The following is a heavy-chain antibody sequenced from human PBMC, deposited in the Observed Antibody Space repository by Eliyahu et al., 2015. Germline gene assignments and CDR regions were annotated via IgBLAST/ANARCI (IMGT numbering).Heavy chain of an antibody. CDR1: GGALSGYQ. Sequence: QVQLRQWGARLLKPSETLXLTCXVVGGALSGYQWNWIRQPPGKGLEWVGEVNHSGDTNYRPXLKTRLTMSVDTSRRQVSLRLKSVTAADTAVYYCARDGGYFDYWGPGIAVTVSS. D-gene: IGHD3-22*01. J-gene: IGHJ4*02. V-gene: IGHV4-34*01. CDR3: ARDGGYFDY. CDR2: VNHSGDT.